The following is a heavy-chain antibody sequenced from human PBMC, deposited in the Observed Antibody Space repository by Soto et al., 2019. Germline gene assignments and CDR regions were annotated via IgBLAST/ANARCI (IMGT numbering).Heavy chain of an antibody. CDR1: GGSISSGDYS. V-gene: IGHV4-30-2*01. CDR2: VFRSGST. J-gene: IGHJ4*02. CDR3: ARGSYGAGSDY. D-gene: IGHD3-10*01. Sequence: SETLSLTCTVSGGSISSGDYSWSWIRQPPGKGLEWIGYVFRSGSTYYSPSLKSRVTISVDGSKNQFSLKLTSVTAADSGVYYCARGSYGAGSDYWGQGTLVTVSS.